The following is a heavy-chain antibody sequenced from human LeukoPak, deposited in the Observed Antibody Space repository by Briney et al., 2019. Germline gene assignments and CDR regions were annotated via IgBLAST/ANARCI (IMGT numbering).Heavy chain of an antibody. CDR2: TYYRSKWYN. V-gene: IGHV6-1*01. CDR1: GDSVSSNSAA. CDR3: AREGIAVTGTRYYYYGMDV. J-gene: IGHJ6*04. Sequence: SQTLSPTCAISGDSVSSNSAAWNWIRQSPSRGLEWLGRTYYRSKWYNDYAVSVKSRITINPDTSKNQFSLQLNSVTPEDTAVYYCAREGIAVTGTRYYYYGMDVWGKGTTVTVSS. D-gene: IGHD6-19*01.